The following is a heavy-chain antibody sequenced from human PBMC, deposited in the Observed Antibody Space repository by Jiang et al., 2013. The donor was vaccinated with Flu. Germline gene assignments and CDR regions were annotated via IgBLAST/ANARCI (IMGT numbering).Heavy chain of an antibody. CDR3: AKDISAMRSNYYYYMDV. CDR1: GFTFDDYA. D-gene: IGHD5-18*01. CDR2: ISWNSGSI. V-gene: IGHV3-9*01. J-gene: IGHJ6*03. Sequence: GGGLVQPGRSLRLSCAASGFTFDDYAMHWVRQAPGKGLEWVSGISWNSGSIGYADSVKGRFTISRDNAKNSLYLQMNSLRAEDTALYYCAKDISAMRSNYYYYMDVWGKGTTVTVSS.